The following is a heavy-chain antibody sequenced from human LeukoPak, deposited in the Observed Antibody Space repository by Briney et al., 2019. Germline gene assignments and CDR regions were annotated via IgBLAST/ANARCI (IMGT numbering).Heavy chain of an antibody. V-gene: IGHV5-51*03. J-gene: IGHJ4*02. D-gene: IGHD3-3*02. CDR1: GYSFTSYW. CDR2: IYPGDSDT. CDR3: ARHLGGYPFGY. Sequence: GESLKISCKGSGYSFTSYWIGWVRQMPGKGLEWMGIIYPGDSDTRYSPSFQGQVTILADKSTTTAYLQWTSLKASATAMYYCARHLGGYPFGYWGQGTLVTVSS.